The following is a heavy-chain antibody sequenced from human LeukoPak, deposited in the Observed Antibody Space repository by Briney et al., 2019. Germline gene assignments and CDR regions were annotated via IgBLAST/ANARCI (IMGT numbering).Heavy chain of an antibody. V-gene: IGHV1-69*13. CDR1: GYTFTSYG. CDR2: IIPIFGTA. Sequence: SVKVSCKASGYTFTSYGISWVRQAPGQGLEWMGGIIPIFGTANYAQKFQGRVTITADESTSTAYMELSSLRSEDTAVYYCANTGYSYGYYFDYWGQGTLVTVSS. D-gene: IGHD5-18*01. J-gene: IGHJ4*02. CDR3: ANTGYSYGYYFDY.